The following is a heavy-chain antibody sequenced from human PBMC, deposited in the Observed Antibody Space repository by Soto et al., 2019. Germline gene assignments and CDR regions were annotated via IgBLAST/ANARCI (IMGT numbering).Heavy chain of an antibody. CDR2: GIPILGTA. J-gene: IGHJ4*02. CDR3: ARLGHPGH. CDR1: GGSLRDSV. Sequence: QVQLVQSGAEVKKPGSSVQVSCTASGGSLRDSVLSWVRQAPAQRLAWMGGGIPILGTANYAQKFQGRVAMTADEATSTAYMDLTSLSPDDTAVYYCARLGHPGHWGPGTLVIVSS. V-gene: IGHV1-69*01.